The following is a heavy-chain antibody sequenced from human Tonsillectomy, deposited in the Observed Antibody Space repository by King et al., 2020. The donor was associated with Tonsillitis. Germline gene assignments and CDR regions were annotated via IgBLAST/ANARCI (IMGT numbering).Heavy chain of an antibody. CDR2: INPNIGGT. D-gene: IGHD4-17*01. J-gene: IGHJ4*02. V-gene: IGHV1-2*02. Sequence: VQLVESGAEVKKPGASVKVSCKASGYTFTDYYMHWVRQAPGQGLEWMGWINPNIGGTNYEQRFQGRVTMTRDTSISTAYMELSRLRSDDTAVYFCARGNREYGDSVFDYWGQGTLVTVSS. CDR1: GYTFTDYY. CDR3: ARGNREYGDSVFDY.